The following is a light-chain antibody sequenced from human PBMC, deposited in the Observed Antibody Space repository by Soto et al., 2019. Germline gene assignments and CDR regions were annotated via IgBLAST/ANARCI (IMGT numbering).Light chain of an antibody. V-gene: IGKV3-15*01. J-gene: IGKJ1*01. Sequence: EIVLTQSPTPLSVSPVERATLSFRASQSVGSNLAWYQQKPGQAPRLLIYGASTRATDIPARFSGSGSGTEFALTINSLQSEDSAVYFCQQFNVWHRTFGQGTKMDI. CDR3: QQFNVWHRT. CDR2: GAS. CDR1: QSVGSN.